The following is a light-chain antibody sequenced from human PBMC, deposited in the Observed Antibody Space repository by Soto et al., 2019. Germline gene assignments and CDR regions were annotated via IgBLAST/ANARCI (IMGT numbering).Light chain of an antibody. CDR2: DVS. V-gene: IGLV2-14*01. Sequence: QSALTQPASVSGSPGQSITISCTGTSSDVAGYDYVSWYQQHPGKAPKLMIYDVSHRPSGVSNRFSGSKSGNTASLTISGLQAEDEADYYCSSYTNTNTHVFGTGTKVTVL. J-gene: IGLJ1*01. CDR3: SSYTNTNTHV. CDR1: SSDVAGYDY.